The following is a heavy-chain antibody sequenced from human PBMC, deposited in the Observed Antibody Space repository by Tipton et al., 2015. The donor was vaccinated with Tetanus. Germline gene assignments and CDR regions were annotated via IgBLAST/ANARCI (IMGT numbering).Heavy chain of an antibody. Sequence: SLRLSCVASGFAFNAFTMHWVRQAPGKGLEWVSSISSSSTYIYSADSVKGRFTISRDNAKNSLFLEMDNLRAEDTAVYYCARFPSTASRGPGTQVSLSS. CDR3: ARFPSTAS. V-gene: IGHV3-21*06. CDR2: ISSSSTYI. CDR1: GFAFNAFT. D-gene: IGHD2-2*01. J-gene: IGHJ5*01.